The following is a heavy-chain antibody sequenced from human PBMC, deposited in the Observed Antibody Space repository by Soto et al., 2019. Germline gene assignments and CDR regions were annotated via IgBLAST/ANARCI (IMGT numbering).Heavy chain of an antibody. CDR1: GYTFTGYY. CDR2: INPNSGGT. J-gene: IGHJ5*02. CDR3: ARGYDFWSGRGWFDP. D-gene: IGHD3-3*01. V-gene: IGHV1-2*02. Sequence: ASVKVSWKGSGYTFTGYYMHWVRQAPGQGLEWMGWINPNSGGTNYAQKFQGRVTMTRDTSTSTAYMELSRLRSDDTAVYYCARGYDFWSGRGWFDPWGQGTLVTVSS.